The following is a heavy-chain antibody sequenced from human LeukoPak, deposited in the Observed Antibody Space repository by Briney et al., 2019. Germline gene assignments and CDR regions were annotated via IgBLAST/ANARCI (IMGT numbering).Heavy chain of an antibody. CDR2: IKQDGSEK. V-gene: IGHV3-7*01. CDR1: GFSFSSYW. D-gene: IGHD7-27*01. J-gene: IGHJ4*02. CDR3: ARDERTGDSYFDS. Sequence: GGSLRLSCAASGFSFSSYWMSWVRQAPGKGLEWVANIKQDGSEKYYVDSVKGRFTISRDNAKYSLYLQMDSLRAEDTAVYYCARDERTGDSYFDSWGQGTLVTVSS.